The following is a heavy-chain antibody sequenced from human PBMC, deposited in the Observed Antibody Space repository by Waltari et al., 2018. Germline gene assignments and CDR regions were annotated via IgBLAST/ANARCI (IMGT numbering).Heavy chain of an antibody. D-gene: IGHD1-26*01. V-gene: IGHV4-38-2*01. CDR3: ARAHSGSYSYVNWFDP. CDR2: IYHSGST. J-gene: IGHJ5*02. Sequence: QVQLQESGPGLVKPSETLSLTCAVSGYSISSGYYWGWIRQPPEKGLEWIGSIYHSGSTYDNPARKSRVTISIDTSKNQFSLRLSSVTAADTAVYYCARAHSGSYSYVNWFDPWGQGTLVTVSS. CDR1: GYSISSGYY.